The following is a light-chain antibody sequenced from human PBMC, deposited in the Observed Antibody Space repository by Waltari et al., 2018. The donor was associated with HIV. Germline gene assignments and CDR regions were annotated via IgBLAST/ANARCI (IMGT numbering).Light chain of an antibody. V-gene: IGLV2-8*01. CDR3: SSYASNNTFVV. Sequence: QSALTQPPSASGPPGQSVTISCTGTSRDLGRYDFVSWYQVRPDSVPKLIISEVTKRPSGVPVRFSGSKSGNTASLTVSGLQTDDEADYYCSSYASNNTFVVFGGGTKLTVL. CDR2: EVT. CDR1: SRDLGRYDF. J-gene: IGLJ2*01.